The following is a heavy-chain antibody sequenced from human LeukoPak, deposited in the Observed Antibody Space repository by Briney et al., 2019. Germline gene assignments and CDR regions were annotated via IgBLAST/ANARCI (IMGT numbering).Heavy chain of an antibody. J-gene: IGHJ6*02. V-gene: IGHV4-31*03. CDR1: GGSISSGGYY. CDR2: IYYSGST. CDR3: ARDPSLLLGYGDYYGMDV. D-gene: IGHD5-12*01. Sequence: SETLSLTCTVSGGSISSGGYYWSWIRQHPGKGLEWIGYIYYSGSTYYNPPLKSRVTISVDTSKNQFSLKLSSVTAADTAVYYCARDPSLLLGYGDYYGMDVWGQGTTVTVSS.